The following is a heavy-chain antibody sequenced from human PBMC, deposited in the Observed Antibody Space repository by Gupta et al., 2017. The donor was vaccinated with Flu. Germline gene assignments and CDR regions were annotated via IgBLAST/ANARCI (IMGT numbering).Heavy chain of an antibody. CDR2: ST. Sequence: STYYNPSLKSRVTISVDTSKNQFSLKLSSVTAADTAVYYCAKGWYSSGWWSNYGMDVWGQGTTVTVSS. J-gene: IGHJ6*02. D-gene: IGHD6-19*01. CDR3: AKGWYSSGWWSNYGMDV. V-gene: IGHV4-39*01.